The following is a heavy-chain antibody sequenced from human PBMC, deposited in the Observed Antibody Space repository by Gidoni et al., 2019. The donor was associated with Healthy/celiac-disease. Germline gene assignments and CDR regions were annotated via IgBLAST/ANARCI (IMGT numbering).Heavy chain of an antibody. CDR1: GFTFDDYA. CDR2: ISWNSGSI. V-gene: IGHV3-9*01. Sequence: EVQLVESGGGLVQPGRSLSLSCAASGFTFDDYAMHWFRQAPGKGLECVSGISWNSGSIGYADSVKGRFTISRDNAKNSLYLQMNSLRAEDTALYYCAKDKGGDSSGYYKHYYYYGMDVWGQGTTVTVSS. D-gene: IGHD3-22*01. CDR3: AKDKGGDSSGYYKHYYYYGMDV. J-gene: IGHJ6*02.